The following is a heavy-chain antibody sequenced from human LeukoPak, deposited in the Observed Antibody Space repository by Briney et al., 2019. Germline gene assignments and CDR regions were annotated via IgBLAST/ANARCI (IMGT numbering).Heavy chain of an antibody. V-gene: IGHV4-59*01. CDR3: ATWRYCSGGSCYGNYYMDV. CDR2: IYYSGST. J-gene: IGHJ6*03. CDR1: GGSISSYY. D-gene: IGHD2-15*01. Sequence: SETLSLTCTVSGGSISSYYWSWIRQPPGKGLEWIGYIYYSGSTNYNPSLKSRVTISIDTSKNQFSLKLSSVTAVDTAVCYCATWRYCSGGSCYGNYYMDVWGKGTTVTVSS.